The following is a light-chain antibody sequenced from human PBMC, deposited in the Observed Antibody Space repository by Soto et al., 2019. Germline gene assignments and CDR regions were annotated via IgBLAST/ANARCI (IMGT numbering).Light chain of an antibody. Sequence: QSVLTQPPSASGSPGQSVTISCTGTSSDITDNKYVSWFQQHPGKAPKVLIYEVNERPSGVPYRFSGSKSGNTASLTVSGLQADDEADYYCCSYAGSSTFLYVFGTGTKVTVL. CDR3: CSYAGSSTFLYV. CDR2: EVN. CDR1: SSDITDNKY. V-gene: IGLV2-8*01. J-gene: IGLJ1*01.